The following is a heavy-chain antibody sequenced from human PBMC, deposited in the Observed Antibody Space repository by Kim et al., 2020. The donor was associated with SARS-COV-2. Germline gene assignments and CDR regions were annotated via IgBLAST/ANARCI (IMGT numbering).Heavy chain of an antibody. CDR2: INHSGST. CDR1: GGSFSGYY. J-gene: IGHJ5*02. Sequence: SETLSLTCAVYGGSFSGYYWSWIRQPPGKGLEWIGEINHSGSTNYNPSLKSRVTISVDTSKNQFSLKLSPVTAADTAVYYCASLIVAEDWFDPWGQGTLVTVSS. CDR3: ASLIVAEDWFDP. D-gene: IGHD5-12*01. V-gene: IGHV4-34*01.